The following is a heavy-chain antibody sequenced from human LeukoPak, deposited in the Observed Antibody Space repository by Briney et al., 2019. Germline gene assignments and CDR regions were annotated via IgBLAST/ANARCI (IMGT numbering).Heavy chain of an antibody. Sequence: SQTLSLTCAVSGDSVSSKNGAWNWIRQSPSRGLECLGRTYYRSKWYNDYAESMEGRMTISQDTSKNQYSLHLNSVTPDDTAVYYCARDLGTTGWHTFDYWGQGTLVTVSS. V-gene: IGHV6-1*01. J-gene: IGHJ4*02. CDR3: ARDLGTTGWHTFDY. D-gene: IGHD6-19*01. CDR2: TYYRSKWYN. CDR1: GDSVSSKNGA.